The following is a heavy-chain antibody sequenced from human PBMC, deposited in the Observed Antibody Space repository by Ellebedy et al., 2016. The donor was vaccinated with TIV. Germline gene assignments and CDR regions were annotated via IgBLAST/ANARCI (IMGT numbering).Heavy chain of an antibody. CDR1: GGSISSSSYY. J-gene: IGHJ4*02. D-gene: IGHD4-23*01. CDR2: IYYSGST. Sequence: SETLSLTXTVSGGSISSSSYYWGWIRQPPGEGLEWIGSIYYSGSTFYNPSLKSRVTISVDTSKNQFSLKLSSVTAADTAVYYCAREHPGTVVTWGGFDYWGQGTLVTVSS. V-gene: IGHV4-39*07. CDR3: AREHPGTVVTWGGFDY.